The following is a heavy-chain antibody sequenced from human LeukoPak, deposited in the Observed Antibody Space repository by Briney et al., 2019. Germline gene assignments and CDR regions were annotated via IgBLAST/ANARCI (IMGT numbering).Heavy chain of an antibody. J-gene: IGHJ4*02. CDR3: ARGHFVAARPKLPYDY. Sequence: SETLSLTCAVYGGSFSGYHWSWIRQPPGKGLEWFGEINHSGSTNYNPSLKSRVTISVDTSKNQFSLKLSSVTAADTAVYYCARGHFVAARPKLPYDYWGQGTLVTVSS. CDR2: INHSGST. D-gene: IGHD6-6*01. V-gene: IGHV4-34*01. CDR1: GGSFSGYH.